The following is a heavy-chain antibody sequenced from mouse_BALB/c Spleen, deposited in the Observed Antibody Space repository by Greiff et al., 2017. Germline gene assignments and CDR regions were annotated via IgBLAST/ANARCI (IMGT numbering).Heavy chain of an antibody. V-gene: IGHV1S137*01. CDR2: ISTYYGDA. CDR1: GYTFTDYA. D-gene: IGHD1-1*01. CDR3: ARGAYCYGSSASMDY. J-gene: IGHJ4*01. Sequence: VQLQQSGAELVRPGVSVKMSCKGSGYTFTDYAMHWVKQSHAKSLEWIGVISTYYGDASYNQKFKGKATMTVDKSSSTAYMELARLTSEDSAIYYCARGAYCYGSSASMDYWGQGTSVTVSS.